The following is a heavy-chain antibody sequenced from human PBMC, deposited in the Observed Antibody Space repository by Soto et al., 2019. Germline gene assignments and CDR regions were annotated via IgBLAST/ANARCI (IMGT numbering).Heavy chain of an antibody. V-gene: IGHV4-34*01. J-gene: IGHJ4*02. CDR2: INHSGST. CDR1: GGSFSGYY. CDR3: ARGGGIAAAAFYFDY. Sequence: QVQLQQWGAGLLKPSETLSLTCAVYGGSFSGYYWSWIRQPPGKGLEWIGEINHSGSTNYNPSLKSRVTISVDTSKNQFSLKLSSVTAADTAVYYCARGGGIAAAAFYFDYWGQGTLVTVSS. D-gene: IGHD6-13*01.